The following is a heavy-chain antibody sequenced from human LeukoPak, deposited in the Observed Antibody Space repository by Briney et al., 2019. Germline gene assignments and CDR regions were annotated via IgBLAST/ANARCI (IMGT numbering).Heavy chain of an antibody. CDR3: AKDMHYNDGRWEFDP. CDR2: MIGSGDT. V-gene: IGHV3-23*01. J-gene: IGHJ5*02. Sequence: GGSLRLSCVASGFNFGNFAVTWVRQAPGKGLEWVSGMIGSGDTYYADSVKGRFTMSRDNSRTTLYLQMNSLRFGDTAICYCAKDMHYNDGRWEFDPWGQGTLVTVSS. D-gene: IGHD5-24*01. CDR1: GFNFGNFA.